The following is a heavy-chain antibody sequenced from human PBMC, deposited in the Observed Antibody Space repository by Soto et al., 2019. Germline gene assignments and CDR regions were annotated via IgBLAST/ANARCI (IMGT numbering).Heavy chain of an antibody. J-gene: IGHJ4*02. Sequence: SETLSLTCAVSGGSISSGGYSWNWIRQPPGKGLEWIGYLYHSGSTYYNPSLKSRFTISRDSSKKTLYLQMNSLRPEDTALYYCAKDEYYYSRSGYYIFDSWGQGTLVTVSS. CDR2: LYHSGST. CDR1: GGSISSGGYS. CDR3: AKDEYYYSRSGYYIFDS. V-gene: IGHV4-30-2*02. D-gene: IGHD3-22*01.